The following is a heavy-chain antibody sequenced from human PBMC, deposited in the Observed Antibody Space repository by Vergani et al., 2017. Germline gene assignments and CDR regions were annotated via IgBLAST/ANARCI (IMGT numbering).Heavy chain of an antibody. D-gene: IGHD3-22*01. J-gene: IGHJ3*02. CDR2: IYYSGST. V-gene: IGHV4-31*03. Sequence: QVQLQESGPGLVKPSQTLSLTCTVSGGSISSGGYYWSWIRQHPGKGLEWIGYIYYSGSTYYNPSLKSRVTISVDTSKNQFSLKLSSVTAADTAVYYCAGRCYYDSSGYYCAFDIWGQGTMVTVSS. CDR1: GGSISSGGYY. CDR3: AGRCYYDSSGYYCAFDI.